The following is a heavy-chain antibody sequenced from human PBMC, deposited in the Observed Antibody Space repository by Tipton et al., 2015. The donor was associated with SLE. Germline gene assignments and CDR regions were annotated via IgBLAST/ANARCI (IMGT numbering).Heavy chain of an antibody. J-gene: IGHJ6*02. CDR2: IYTSGST. V-gene: IGHV4-61*02. Sequence: TLSLTCTVSGVSISSNSYYWSWIRQPAGKGLEWIGRIYTSGSTNYNPSLKSRVTMPLDTSKNQFSLKLNSVTAADTAVYYCARVQEGGYYYYGMDVWGQGTAVTVSS. CDR3: ARVQEGGYYYYGMDV. D-gene: IGHD3-16*01. CDR1: GVSISSNSYY.